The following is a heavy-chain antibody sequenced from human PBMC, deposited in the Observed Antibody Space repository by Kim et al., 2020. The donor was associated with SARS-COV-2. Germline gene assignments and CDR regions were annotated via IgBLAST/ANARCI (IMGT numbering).Heavy chain of an antibody. J-gene: IGHJ4*02. D-gene: IGHD6-19*01. Sequence: DSVKGRFTISRDNSKNTLYLQMNSLRAEDTAVYYCARDSVAGTETVSFDYWGQGTLVTVSS. V-gene: IGHV3-30*01. CDR3: ARDSVAGTETVSFDY.